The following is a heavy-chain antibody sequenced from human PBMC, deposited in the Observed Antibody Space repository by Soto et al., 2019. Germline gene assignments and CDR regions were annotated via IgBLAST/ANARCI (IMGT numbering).Heavy chain of an antibody. CDR1: GFTFSSYA. J-gene: IGHJ5*02. V-gene: IGHV3-23*01. CDR3: AKDQADTSPILTIFGVVTQNWFDP. D-gene: IGHD3-3*01. Sequence: EVQLLESGGGLVQPGGSLRLSCAASGFTFSSYAMSWVRQAPGKGLEWVSAISGSGGSTYYADSVKGRFTISRDNSKNTLYLQMNSLRAEDTAVYYCAKDQADTSPILTIFGVVTQNWFDPWGQGTLVTVSS. CDR2: ISGSGGST.